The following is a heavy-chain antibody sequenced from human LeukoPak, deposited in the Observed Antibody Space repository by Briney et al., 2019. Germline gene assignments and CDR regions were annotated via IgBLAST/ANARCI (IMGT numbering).Heavy chain of an antibody. D-gene: IGHD1-14*01. V-gene: IGHV1-69*13. CDR2: IIPIFGTA. Sequence: SVKVSCKASGGTFSSYAISWVRQAPGQGLEWMGGIIPIFGTANYAQKFQGRVTITADESTSTAYMELSSLRSEDTAVYYCARALADRMSYYYYGMDVWGQGTTVTVSS. J-gene: IGHJ6*02. CDR1: GGTFSSYA. CDR3: ARALADRMSYYYYGMDV.